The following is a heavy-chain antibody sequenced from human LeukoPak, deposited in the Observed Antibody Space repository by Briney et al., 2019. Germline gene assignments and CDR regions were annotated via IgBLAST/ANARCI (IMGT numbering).Heavy chain of an antibody. CDR1: GGSISSYY. V-gene: IGHV4-59*01. CDR3: ARERGSQTRPYNWFDP. D-gene: IGHD1-26*01. CDR2: IYYSGST. J-gene: IGHJ5*02. Sequence: PSETLSLTCTVSGGSISSYYWSWIRQPPGKGLEWIGYIYYSGSTNYNPSLKSRVTISVDTSKNQFSLKLSSVTAADTAVYYCARERGSQTRPYNWFDPWGQGTLVTVSS.